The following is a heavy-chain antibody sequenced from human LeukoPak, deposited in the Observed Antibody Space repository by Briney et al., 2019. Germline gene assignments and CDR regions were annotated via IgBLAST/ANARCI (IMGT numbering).Heavy chain of an antibody. J-gene: IGHJ4*02. CDR2: ISYDGSNK. CDR3: AKGGSGWYFDY. CDR1: GFTFSNYG. D-gene: IGHD6-19*01. V-gene: IGHV3-30*18. Sequence: GGSLRLSCAAAGFTFSNYGMHWVRQAPGKGLEWVAVISYDGSNKYYADSVKGRFSISGDNSKNTVYLQMNSLRTEDTAVYYCAKGGSGWYFDYWGQGSLVTVSS.